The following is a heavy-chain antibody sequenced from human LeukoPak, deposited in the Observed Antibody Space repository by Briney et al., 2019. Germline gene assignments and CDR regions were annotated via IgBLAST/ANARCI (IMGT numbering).Heavy chain of an antibody. CDR2: IIPIFGTA. V-gene: IGHV1-69*13. Sequence: ASVKVSCKASGYTFTSYYMHWVRQAPGQGLEWMGGIIPIFGTANYAQKFQGRVTITADESTSTAYMELSSLRSEDTAVYYCARVAEMATIDYWGQGTLVTVSS. J-gene: IGHJ4*02. CDR3: ARVAEMATIDY. CDR1: GYTFTSYY. D-gene: IGHD5-24*01.